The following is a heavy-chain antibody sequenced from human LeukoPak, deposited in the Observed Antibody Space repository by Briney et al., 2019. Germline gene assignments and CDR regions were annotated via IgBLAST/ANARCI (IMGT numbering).Heavy chain of an antibody. CDR1: GGSISSGSSY. V-gene: IGHV4-61*02. CDR3: TRGSITVDH. D-gene: IGHD6-19*01. Sequence: SETRSLTCTVSGGSISSGSSYWSWIRQPAGKGLEWIGRMYTSGSTNYNPSLKSRVTISVDTSKNQFSLKMTSVTAADTAVYYCTRGSITVDHWGQGTLVTVSS. CDR2: MYTSGST. J-gene: IGHJ4*02.